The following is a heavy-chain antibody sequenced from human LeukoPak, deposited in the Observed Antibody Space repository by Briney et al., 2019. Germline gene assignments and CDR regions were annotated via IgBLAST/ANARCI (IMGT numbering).Heavy chain of an antibody. CDR3: AKTMREYTYSLFDY. V-gene: IGHV3-23*01. CDR1: GFTFSSYA. D-gene: IGHD5-18*01. Sequence: GGSLRLSCAASGFTFSSYAMSWVRQTPGKGLEWVSGLSGSGVSTYYADSVKGRFTISRDNSKNTLYMQMDSLRVEDTAMYYCAKTMREYTYSLFDYWGQGILVTVSS. CDR2: LSGSGVST. J-gene: IGHJ4*02.